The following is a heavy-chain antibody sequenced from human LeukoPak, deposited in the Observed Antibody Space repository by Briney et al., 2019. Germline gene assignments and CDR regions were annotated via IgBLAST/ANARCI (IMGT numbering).Heavy chain of an antibody. CDR1: GFTVSSNY. D-gene: IGHD4-11*01. CDR3: AKDSPRVRLYTVTIQYFDY. CDR2: IYSGGST. Sequence: GGSLRLSCAASGFTVSSNYMSWVRQAPGKGLEWVSVIYSGGSTYYADSVKGRFTTSRDNSKNTLYLQMNSLRAEDTAVYYCAKDSPRVRLYTVTIQYFDYWGQGTLVTVSS. V-gene: IGHV3-53*01. J-gene: IGHJ4*02.